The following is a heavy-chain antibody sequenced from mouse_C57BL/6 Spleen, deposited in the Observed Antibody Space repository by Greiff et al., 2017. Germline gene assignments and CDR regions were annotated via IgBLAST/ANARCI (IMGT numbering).Heavy chain of an antibody. D-gene: IGHD1-1*01. J-gene: IGHJ3*01. CDR3: ARWDYGGPFAY. Sequence: VMLVESGAELMKPGASVKLSCKATGYTFTGYWIEWVKQRPGHGLEWIGEILPGGGSTNYNEKFKGKAPFTADTSSNTAYMQRSSLTTEDSAIYYCARWDYGGPFAYWGQGTLVTVSA. CDR1: GYTFTGYW. CDR2: ILPGGGST. V-gene: IGHV1-9*01.